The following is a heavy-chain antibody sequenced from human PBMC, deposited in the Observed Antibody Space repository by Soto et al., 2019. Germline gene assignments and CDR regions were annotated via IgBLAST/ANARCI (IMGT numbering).Heavy chain of an antibody. J-gene: IGHJ4*02. CDR2: INVNNDNT. D-gene: IGHD3-10*01. Sequence: QVQLVQSGAEVKKPGASVKVSCKASGYTFTSHTIHWVRQAPGQSPEWIAWINVNNDNTKYSQKFQGRVTRTIDTSGTRAYMELCRQGSQDTSVYYCARSSFSGFDNWGLGMLVSGSS. V-gene: IGHV1-3*01. CDR1: GYTFTSHT. CDR3: ARSSFSGFDN.